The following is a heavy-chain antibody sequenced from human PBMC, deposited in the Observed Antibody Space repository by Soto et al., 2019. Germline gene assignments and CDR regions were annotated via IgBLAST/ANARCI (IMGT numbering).Heavy chain of an antibody. J-gene: IGHJ3*02. V-gene: IGHV1-69*01. Sequence: QVQLVQSGAEVKKPGSSVKVSCKASGGTFSSYAISWVRQAPGQGLEWMGGIIPIFGTANYAPKFQGRVTITADESTITAYMELSSLRSEDTAVYYCARDLGRADSDAFDIWGQGTMVTVSS. CDR3: ARDLGRADSDAFDI. D-gene: IGHD1-26*01. CDR1: GGTFSSYA. CDR2: IIPIFGTA.